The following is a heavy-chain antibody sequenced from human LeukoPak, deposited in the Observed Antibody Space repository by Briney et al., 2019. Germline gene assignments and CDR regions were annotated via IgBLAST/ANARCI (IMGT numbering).Heavy chain of an antibody. CDR3: ARGRRRPAATSGYFDY. CDR2: INPNSGGT. CDR1: GYTFTGYY. J-gene: IGHJ4*02. V-gene: IGHV1-2*02. D-gene: IGHD2-2*01. Sequence: ASVKVSCKASGYTFTGYYMHWVRQPPGQGLEWMGWINPNSGGTNYAQKFQGRVTMTRDTSISTAYMELSRRISDDAAVYYCARGRRRPAATSGYFDYWGQGTLVTVSS.